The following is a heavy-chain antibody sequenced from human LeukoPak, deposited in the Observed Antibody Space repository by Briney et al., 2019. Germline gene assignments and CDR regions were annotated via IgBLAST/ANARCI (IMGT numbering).Heavy chain of an antibody. J-gene: IGHJ6*03. CDR2: IYHSGST. Sequence: PSESLSLTCTVSGYSISSGYYWGWIRQPPGKGLESIGSIYHSGSTYYNPSLKSRVTISVDTSKNQFSLKLSSVTAADTAVYCCARGVGYCSSTSCYSPFYYYYYMDVWGKGTTVTVSS. V-gene: IGHV4-38-2*02. CDR1: GYSISSGYY. CDR3: ARGVGYCSSTSCYSPFYYYYYMDV. D-gene: IGHD2-2*02.